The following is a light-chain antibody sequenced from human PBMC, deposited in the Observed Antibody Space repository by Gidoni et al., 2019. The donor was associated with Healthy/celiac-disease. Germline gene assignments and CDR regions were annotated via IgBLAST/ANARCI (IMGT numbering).Light chain of an antibody. CDR1: QSVSSY. Sequence: EIVFTQSPATLSLSPGERATLSCRASQSVSSYLAWYQQKPGQAPRLLIYDASNRATGIPARFSGSGSGTDCTLTISRLEPEDFAVYYCQQRSNWYTFGQGTKLEIK. CDR2: DAS. J-gene: IGKJ2*01. V-gene: IGKV3-11*01. CDR3: QQRSNWYT.